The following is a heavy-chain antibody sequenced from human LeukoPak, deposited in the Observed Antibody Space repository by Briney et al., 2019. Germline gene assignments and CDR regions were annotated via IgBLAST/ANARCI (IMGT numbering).Heavy chain of an antibody. Sequence: SQTLSLTCTVSGGSISSGDYYWSWIRQPPGKGLEWIVYIYYSGSTYYNPSLKSRLTISVDTSKNQFSLKLSSVTAADTAVYYCARDRVYNWFDPWGQGTLVTVSS. CDR2: IYYSGST. V-gene: IGHV4-30-4*08. J-gene: IGHJ5*02. CDR1: GGSISSGDYY. CDR3: ARDRVYNWFDP.